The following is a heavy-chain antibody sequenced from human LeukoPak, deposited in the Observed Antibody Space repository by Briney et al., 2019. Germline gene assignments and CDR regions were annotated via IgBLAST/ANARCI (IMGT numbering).Heavy chain of an antibody. CDR2: ISSSSSYI. D-gene: IGHD5-18*01. J-gene: IGHJ4*02. CDR1: GFTFSSYS. CDR3: AGTLFAPVDSYGSPDDY. V-gene: IGHV3-21*01. Sequence: PGGSLRLSCAASGFTFSSYSMNWVRQAPGKGLEWVSSISSSSSYIYYADSVKGRFTISRDNAKNSLYLQMNSLRAEDTAVYYCAGTLFAPVDSYGSPDDYGAQETLFPVSS.